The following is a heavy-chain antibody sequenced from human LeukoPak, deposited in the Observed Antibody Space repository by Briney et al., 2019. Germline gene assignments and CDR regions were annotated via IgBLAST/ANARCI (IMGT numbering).Heavy chain of an antibody. J-gene: IGHJ4*02. CDR1: GFTFSYYG. CDR3: ARSPGLVGANYFDY. V-gene: IGHV3-30*02. Sequence: GGSPRLSCAASGFTFSYYGIHWVRQAPGKGLEWVAFIRYDGNDKYYAKSVKGRFTISRDTSRNTVSLQMNSLRLEDTAIYYCARSPGLVGANYFDYWGQGTLVTVSS. D-gene: IGHD1-26*01. CDR2: IRYDGNDK.